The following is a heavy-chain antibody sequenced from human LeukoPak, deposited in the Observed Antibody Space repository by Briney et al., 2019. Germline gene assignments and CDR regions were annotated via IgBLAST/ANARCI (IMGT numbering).Heavy chain of an antibody. CDR2: IGVSSSLV. V-gene: IGHV3-48*01. CDR3: ARDHRSPPSY. Sequence: GGSLRLSCVASGFTFSSYSLNWVRQAPGKGLEWVSYIGVSSSLVRYADSVKGRFTISRDNAKNSLYLQMDSLRAEDTAMYYCARDHRSPPSYWGQGTLVTVSS. D-gene: IGHD1-14*01. CDR1: GFTFSSYS. J-gene: IGHJ4*02.